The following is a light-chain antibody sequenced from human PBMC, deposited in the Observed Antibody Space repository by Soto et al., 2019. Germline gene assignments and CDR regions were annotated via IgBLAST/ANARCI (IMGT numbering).Light chain of an antibody. J-gene: IGLJ2*01. V-gene: IGLV2-14*01. Sequence: QSALTQPASVSGTLGQSITISRTGTNRDVGAYNYVSWYQQHPDKAPKLLSFEVTNRPSGVSNRFSGSKSGNTASLTISGLQAEDEADYYCSSYTSSSTPHVVFGGGTKLTVL. CDR2: EVT. CDR1: NRDVGAYNY. CDR3: SSYTSSSTPHVV.